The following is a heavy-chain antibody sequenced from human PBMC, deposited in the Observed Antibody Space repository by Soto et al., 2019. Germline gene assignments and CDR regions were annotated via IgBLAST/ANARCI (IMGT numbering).Heavy chain of an antibody. CDR3: ARDPYHVLMVTAPNLYGMDV. V-gene: IGHV1-18*01. D-gene: IGHD2-8*01. Sequence: QVQLVQSGAEVKKPGASVKVSCKASGYTFTTYDISWVRQAPGQGLEWMGRISTYNGNTNYPQSLQGRLTMTTDTSTTTAYMELRSLRSDDTAVYYRARDPYHVLMVTAPNLYGMDVWGQGTTVTVSS. CDR1: GYTFTTYD. J-gene: IGHJ6*02. CDR2: ISTYNGNT.